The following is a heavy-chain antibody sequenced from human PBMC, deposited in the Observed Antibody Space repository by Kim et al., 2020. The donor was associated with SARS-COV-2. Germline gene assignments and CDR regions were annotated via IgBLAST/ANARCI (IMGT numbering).Heavy chain of an antibody. Sequence: ASVKVSCKASGYTFTSYAMNWVRQAPGQGLEWMGWINTNTGNPTYAQGFTGRFVFSLDTSVSTAYLQISSLKAEDTAVYYCARDNMERPDYCSGGSCLESGFDYWGQGTLVTVSS. J-gene: IGHJ4*02. CDR2: INTNTGNP. D-gene: IGHD2-15*01. CDR3: ARDNMERPDYCSGGSCLESGFDY. V-gene: IGHV7-4-1*02. CDR1: GYTFTSYA.